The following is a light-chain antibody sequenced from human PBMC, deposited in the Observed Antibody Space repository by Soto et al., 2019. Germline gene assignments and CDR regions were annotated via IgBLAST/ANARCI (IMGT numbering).Light chain of an antibody. Sequence: QSALTQPPSASGSPGQSVTISCTGTSSDVGFDNYVSWYQQHPGKAPKLIIYEVNKRPSGVPYRFSGSKSGNTASLTVSGLQAEDEAEDHCRSYAGRNTFVCGGGAKVAVL. V-gene: IGLV2-8*01. CDR2: EVN. CDR1: SSDVGFDNY. CDR3: RSYAGRNTFV. J-gene: IGLJ1*01.